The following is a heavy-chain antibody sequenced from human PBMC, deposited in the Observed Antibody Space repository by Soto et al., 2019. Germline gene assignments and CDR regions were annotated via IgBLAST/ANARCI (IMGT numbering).Heavy chain of an antibody. Sequence: GGSQRLSCAASGFTFNTYGMNWVRQAPGKEPQRVTVIWYDGSNKYYADSVKGRFTVSRDNSRNTMYLQMNSLRAEDTAVYYCARVDCTGGNCRPYFYYGMDVWGQGTTVTVSS. CDR2: IWYDGSNK. V-gene: IGHV3-33*01. CDR1: GFTFNTYG. D-gene: IGHD2-15*01. J-gene: IGHJ6*02. CDR3: ARVDCTGGNCRPYFYYGMDV.